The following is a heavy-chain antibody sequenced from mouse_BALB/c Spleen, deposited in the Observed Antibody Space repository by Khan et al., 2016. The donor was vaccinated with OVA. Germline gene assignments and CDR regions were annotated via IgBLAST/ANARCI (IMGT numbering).Heavy chain of an antibody. D-gene: IGHD1-1*01. V-gene: IGHV1S136*01. CDR3: AMRDYYGSSSFAY. CDR1: GYTFTSYV. CDR2: INPYNDGT. Sequence: VQLQQPGPELVKPGASVKMSCKASGYTFTSYVMHWVKQKPGQGLEWIGYINPYNDGTKYNEKFKGKATLTSDKSSSTAYMELSSLTSEDSAVYYCAMRDYYGSSSFAYWGQGTLVTVSA. J-gene: IGHJ3*01.